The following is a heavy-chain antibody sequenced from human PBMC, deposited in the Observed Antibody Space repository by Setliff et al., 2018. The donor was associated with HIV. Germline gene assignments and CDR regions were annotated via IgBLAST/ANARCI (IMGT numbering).Heavy chain of an antibody. CDR3: ARHYFDSNSYYRPPFDS. D-gene: IGHD3-22*01. J-gene: IGHJ5*01. CDR1: GGTFNTHA. Sequence: RASVKVSCKASGGTFNTHAFSWVRQAPGQGLEWMGGIIPVRGLANYARNFQGRVTITADTSTNTAYLDVVSLRSEDTAIYYCARHYFDSNSYYRPPFDSWGQGTPVTVSS. V-gene: IGHV1-69*10. CDR2: IIPVRGLA.